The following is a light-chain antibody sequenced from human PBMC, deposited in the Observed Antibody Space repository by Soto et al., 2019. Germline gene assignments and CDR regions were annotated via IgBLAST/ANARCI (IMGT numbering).Light chain of an antibody. J-gene: IGKJ1*01. CDR3: QQYGSSGT. Sequence: EIVLTQSPGTLSLSPGERAALSCRASRSGSTYLAWYQQKPGQAPRLLIYGASSRATGIPDRFRGSGSGTDFTLTISRLEPEDFAVYYCQQYGSSGTFGQGTKVDIK. CDR2: GAS. CDR1: RSGSTY. V-gene: IGKV3-20*01.